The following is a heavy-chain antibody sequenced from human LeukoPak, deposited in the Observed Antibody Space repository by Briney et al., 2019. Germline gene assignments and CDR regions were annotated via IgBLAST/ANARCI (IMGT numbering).Heavy chain of an antibody. CDR1: GGSFSNYY. V-gene: IGHV4-34*01. D-gene: IGHD1-7*01. J-gene: IGHJ6*03. CDR2: INDSGRT. Sequence: SETLSLTCTVYGGSFSNYYWSWIRQPPGRGLEWIGEINDSGRTNYNPSLMSRVTVSVDTSKNQFSLRLTSVTATDTAVYYCARRWNYGRNYYIDVWGNGATVSVSS. CDR3: ARRWNYGRNYYIDV.